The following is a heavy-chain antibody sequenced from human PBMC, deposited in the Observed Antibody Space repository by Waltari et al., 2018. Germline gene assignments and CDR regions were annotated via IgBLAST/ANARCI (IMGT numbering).Heavy chain of an antibody. V-gene: IGHV3-21*02. Sequence: EVQLVDSGGGLVEPGVARRLPCSAPGAPSSTFYMNWVRQTPGKGLEWVSTISTSSSYIYYADSVKGRFTISRDNAKNSLFLHMNSLRAEDTAVYYCARDLGYSDSSGYDNWGQGTQVTVSS. D-gene: IGHD3-22*01. CDR1: GAPSSTFY. CDR3: ARDLGYSDSSGYDN. CDR2: ISTSSSYI. J-gene: IGHJ4*02.